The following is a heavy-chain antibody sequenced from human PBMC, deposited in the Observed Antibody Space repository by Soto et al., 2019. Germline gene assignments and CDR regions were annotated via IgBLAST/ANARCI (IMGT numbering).Heavy chain of an antibody. Sequence: PGGSLRLSCAASGFTFSSYAMSWVRQAPGKGLEWVSAISGSGGSTYYADSVKGRFTISRDNSKNTLYLQMNSLRTEDTAVYYCAKDGYSGYELDYWGQGTLVTVSS. J-gene: IGHJ4*02. V-gene: IGHV3-23*01. D-gene: IGHD5-12*01. CDR2: ISGSGGST. CDR3: AKDGYSGYELDY. CDR1: GFTFSSYA.